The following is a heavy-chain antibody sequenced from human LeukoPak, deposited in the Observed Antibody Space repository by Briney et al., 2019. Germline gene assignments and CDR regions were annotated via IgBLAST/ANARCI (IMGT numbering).Heavy chain of an antibody. D-gene: IGHD3-22*01. J-gene: IGHJ5*02. CDR1: GDSVSSNSAA. V-gene: IGHV6-1*01. CDR3: ARDSGVYYYDSSGTTPWFDP. CDR2: TYYRSKWYN. Sequence: SQTLSLTCAISGDSVSSNSAAWNWIRQSPSRGLEWLGRTYYRSKWYNDCAVSVKSRITINPDTSKNQFSLQLNSVTPEDTAVYYCARDSGVYYYDSSGTTPWFDPWGQGTLVTVSS.